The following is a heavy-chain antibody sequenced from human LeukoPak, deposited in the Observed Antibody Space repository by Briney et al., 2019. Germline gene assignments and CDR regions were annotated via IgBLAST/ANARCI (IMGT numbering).Heavy chain of an antibody. V-gene: IGHV3-66*01. D-gene: IGHD3-10*01. Sequence: PGGSLRLSCVASGFTVSSNSMSWVRQVPGKGLEWVSVIYSGGSTCYADSVKGRFTISRDNSKNTLYLQMNSLRAEDTAVYYCANGVGSETSYSYGMDVWGQGTAVTVSS. CDR1: GFTVSSNS. CDR2: IYSGGST. CDR3: ANGVGSETSYSYGMDV. J-gene: IGHJ6*02.